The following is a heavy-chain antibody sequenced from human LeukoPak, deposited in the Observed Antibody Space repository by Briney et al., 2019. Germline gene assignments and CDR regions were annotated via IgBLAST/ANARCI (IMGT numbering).Heavy chain of an antibody. J-gene: IGHJ5*02. V-gene: IGHV4-59*01. CDR3: ARGPAVYRFDP. Sequence: SETLSLTCTVSGGSISSYYWSWIRQPPGKGLEWIGYIYYSGSTNYNPSLKSRVTISVDTSKNQFSLKLSSVTAADTAVYYCARGPAVYRFDPWGQGTPVTVSS. CDR2: IYYSGST. CDR1: GGSISSYY.